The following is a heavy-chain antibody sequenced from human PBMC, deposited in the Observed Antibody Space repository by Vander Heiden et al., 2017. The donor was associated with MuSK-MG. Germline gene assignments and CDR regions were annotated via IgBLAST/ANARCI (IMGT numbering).Heavy chain of an antibody. Sequence: EVQLVESGGGLVPPGRSLRLSCTVSGFTFVYYAMRWFRQAPGKGLEWLSFMRRKAYGGTTEYAASVKGRLTSSREDYKSIAYLQMSSLKTEDKAVYYCTRRAYDSLTGYPTGAGEMWGQGTRGNVA. J-gene: IGHJ3*02. D-gene: IGHD3-9*01. CDR2: MRRKAYGGTT. CDR3: TRRAYDSLTGYPTGAGEM. V-gene: IGHV3-49*03. CDR1: GFTFVYYA.